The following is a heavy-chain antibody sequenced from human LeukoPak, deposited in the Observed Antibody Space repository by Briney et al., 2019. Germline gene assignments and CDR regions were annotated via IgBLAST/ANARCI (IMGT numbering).Heavy chain of an antibody. CDR1: GGSISSYY. CDR3: ARDRGVVGAFDI. Sequence: PSETLSLTCTVSGGSISSYYWSWIRQPPGKGLEWIGYIYYSGSTNYNPSLKGRVTISVDTSKNQFSLKLSSVTAADTAVYYCARDRGVVGAFDIWGQGTMVTVS. V-gene: IGHV4-59*01. J-gene: IGHJ3*02. CDR2: IYYSGST.